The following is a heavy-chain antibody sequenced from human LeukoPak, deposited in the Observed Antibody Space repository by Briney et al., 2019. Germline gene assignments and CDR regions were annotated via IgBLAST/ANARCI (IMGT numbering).Heavy chain of an antibody. J-gene: IGHJ4*02. CDR3: ARLQGQWLLHDY. V-gene: IGHV4-59*01. CDR1: GGSISSYY. CDR2: IYYSGDT. Sequence: SETLSLTCTVSGGSISSYYWSWIRQPPGKGLEWIGYIYYSGDTNYNPSLKSRVTISVDTSRNQFSLKVTSVTAADTAVYYCARLQGQWLLHDYWGQGTLVTVSS. D-gene: IGHD6-19*01.